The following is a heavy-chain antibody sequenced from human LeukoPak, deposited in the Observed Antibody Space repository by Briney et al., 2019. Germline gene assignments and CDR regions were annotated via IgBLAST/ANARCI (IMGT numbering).Heavy chain of an antibody. V-gene: IGHV3-21*01. CDR3: AREGGSDAFDI. D-gene: IGHD5-12*01. CDR1: GFTFSRYS. Sequence: GGSLRLSCAASGFTFSRYSMNWVGQAPGEGLESVSSITSSSTYIYYADSVTCRFTISRDNAKISLYLQMNSLRAEDTAVYYCAREGGSDAFDIWGQGTMVTVSS. J-gene: IGHJ3*02. CDR2: ITSSSTYI.